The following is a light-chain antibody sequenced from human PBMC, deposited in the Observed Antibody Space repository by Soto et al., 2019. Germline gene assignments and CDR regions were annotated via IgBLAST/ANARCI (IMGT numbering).Light chain of an antibody. CDR2: RNH. J-gene: IGLJ2*01. Sequence: QAVVTQPPSASGTPGQRVTLTCSGSSSNIEVNYVYWYQQVPGTAPRLLIYRNHQRPSGVPDRFSGSKSGASASLTISALRSEDERDYYCTVWDDSLRGRLFGGGTKLTVL. CDR1: SSNIEVNY. CDR3: TVWDDSLRGRL. V-gene: IGLV1-47*01.